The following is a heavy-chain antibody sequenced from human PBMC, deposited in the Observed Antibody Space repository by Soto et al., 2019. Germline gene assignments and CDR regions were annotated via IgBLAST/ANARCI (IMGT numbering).Heavy chain of an antibody. D-gene: IGHD2-21*02. J-gene: IGHJ4*01. Sequence: ASVKVSCKASGYTFTNYAMHWVRQAPGQRLEWMGWINAGNGNTKYSQKFQGRVTITRDTSASTAYMELSSLRSEDTAVYYCARSLVVVTALDYWGHGTLVTVSS. CDR3: ARSLVVVTALDY. V-gene: IGHV1-3*01. CDR1: GYTFTNYA. CDR2: INAGNGNT.